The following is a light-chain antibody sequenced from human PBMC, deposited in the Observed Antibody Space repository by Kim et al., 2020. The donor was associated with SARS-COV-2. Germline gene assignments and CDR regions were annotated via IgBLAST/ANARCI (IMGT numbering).Light chain of an antibody. V-gene: IGKV3-20*01. Sequence: VSPGERATLSCRASQSVSSNLAWYQQKPGQAPRLLIYGASNRATGIPDRFSGSGSGTDFTLSINRLEPEDFAVYDCQQYGTSPETFGGGTKVDIK. CDR1: QSVSSN. CDR3: QQYGTSPET. J-gene: IGKJ4*01. CDR2: GAS.